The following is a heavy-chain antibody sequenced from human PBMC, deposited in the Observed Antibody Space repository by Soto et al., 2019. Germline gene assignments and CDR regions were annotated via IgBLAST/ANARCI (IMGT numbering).Heavy chain of an antibody. CDR3: AKDQGSSWYEIDY. CDR2: ISGSSGST. J-gene: IGHJ4*02. V-gene: IGHV3-23*01. D-gene: IGHD6-13*01. CDR1: GLTFRSYS. Sequence: GGSLRLSCAASGLTFRSYSMNWVRQAPGKGLEWVSTISGSSGSTYYADSVKGRFTISRDNSKNTLYLQMNSLRAEDTAVYYCAKDQGSSWYEIDYWGQGTLVTVSS.